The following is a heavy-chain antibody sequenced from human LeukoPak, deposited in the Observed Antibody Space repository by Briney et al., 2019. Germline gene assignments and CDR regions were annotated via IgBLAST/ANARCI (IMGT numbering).Heavy chain of an antibody. J-gene: IGHJ4*02. CDR1: GFTISSYA. CDR3: ARDSRGGDDFWSGYLTFDY. Sequence: PGGSLRLSCAASGFTISSYAMHWVRQAPGKGLEWVAVISYDGSNKYYADSVKGRFAISRDNSKNTLYLQMNSLRAEDTAVYYCARDSRGGDDFWSGYLTFDYWGQGTLVTVSS. CDR2: ISYDGSNK. D-gene: IGHD3-3*01. V-gene: IGHV3-30*09.